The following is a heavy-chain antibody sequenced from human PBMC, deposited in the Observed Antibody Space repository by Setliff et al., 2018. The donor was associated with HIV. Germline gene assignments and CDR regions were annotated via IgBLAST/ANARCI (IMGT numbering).Heavy chain of an antibody. CDR3: AKGGRRQRLVWFGELLGNDDSEI. CDR1: GSINSYY. D-gene: IGHD3-10*01. CDR2: IFYSGTT. V-gene: IGHV4-59*01. Sequence: GSINSYYWSWIRQPPGKGLEWIGYIFYSGTTSYNPSLKSRVTISVDTSKNQFSLKLSSVTAADTAVYYCAKGGRRQRLVWFGELLGNDDSEIWGQGTMVTVSS. J-gene: IGHJ3*02.